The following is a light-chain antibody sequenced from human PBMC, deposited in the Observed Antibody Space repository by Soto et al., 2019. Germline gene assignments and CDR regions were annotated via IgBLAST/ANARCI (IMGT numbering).Light chain of an antibody. CDR1: SSIIGINI. J-gene: IGLJ1*01. CDR3: AAWDDSLNGDV. Sequence: QSVLTQPPSMSGTPGQRVTISCSGSSSIIGINIVNWYKQLPGTAPKLLIYSNNQRPSGVPDRFSGSKSGTSASLAISGLQSEDDADYYCAAWDDSLNGDVFGAGTKLTVL. CDR2: SNN. V-gene: IGLV1-44*01.